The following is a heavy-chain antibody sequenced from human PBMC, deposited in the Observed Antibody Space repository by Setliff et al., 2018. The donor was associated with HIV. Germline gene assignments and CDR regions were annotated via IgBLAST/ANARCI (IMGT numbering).Heavy chain of an antibody. J-gene: IGHJ6*02. CDR2: VSNTGRRT. CDR1: TFSVSEYA. V-gene: IGHV3-23*05. Sequence: GSLRLSCAASTFSVSEYAMSWVRQAPGKGLEWVSAVSNTGRRTFYADSVKGRFTISKDNFEDVVYLQMNSLRVDDTAVYYCVKPLTQWGVSPYHYAFGVWGQGTTVTVSS. CDR3: VKPLTQWGVSPYHYAFGV. D-gene: IGHD1-26*01.